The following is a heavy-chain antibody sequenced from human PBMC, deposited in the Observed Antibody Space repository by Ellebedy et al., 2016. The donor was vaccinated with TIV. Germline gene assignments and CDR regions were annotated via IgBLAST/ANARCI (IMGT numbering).Heavy chain of an antibody. J-gene: IGHJ4*02. CDR2: ASDSGGRT. D-gene: IGHD2-2*01. CDR1: GFTFTSYA. V-gene: IGHV3-23*01. CDR3: AKSTSSVSTSCPDY. Sequence: GESLKISCAASGFTFTSYAMTWLRQAPGTGLEWVSTASDSGGRTYYADSVKGRFTISRDNSKNTLYLQMNSLRAEDTAVYYCAKSTSSVSTSCPDYWGQGTLVTVAS.